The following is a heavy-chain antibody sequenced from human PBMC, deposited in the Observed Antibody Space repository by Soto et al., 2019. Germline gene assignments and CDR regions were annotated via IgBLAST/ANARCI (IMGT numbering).Heavy chain of an antibody. CDR1: GFTFSSYS. CDR2: ISSSSSTI. J-gene: IGHJ4*02. CDR3: ARGLYYYDTGGYY. D-gene: IGHD3-22*01. V-gene: IGHV3-48*01. Sequence: GGSLRLSCAASGFTFSSYSRNWVRQAPGKGLEWVSYISSSSSTIYYADSVKGRFTISRDNAKNSLYLQMNSLRAEDTAVYYCARGLYYYDTGGYYWGQGTLVTVSS.